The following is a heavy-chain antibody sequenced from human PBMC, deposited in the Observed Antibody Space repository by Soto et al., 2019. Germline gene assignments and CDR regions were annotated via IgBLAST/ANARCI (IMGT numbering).Heavy chain of an antibody. V-gene: IGHV3-15*01. CDR1: GFTFKNAW. CDR2: IKTKADAGTT. J-gene: IGHJ5*02. CDR3: TTDGATIFFDP. D-gene: IGHD3-10*02. Sequence: QLVESGGGLVKPGGSLRLSCAASGFTFKNAWMSWVSQAPGKGLEWVGRIKTKADAGTTDYAAPVKGRFTISRDDSKNTLYLQMNSLKNEDTALYFCTTDGATIFFDPRGQGTLVTVSS.